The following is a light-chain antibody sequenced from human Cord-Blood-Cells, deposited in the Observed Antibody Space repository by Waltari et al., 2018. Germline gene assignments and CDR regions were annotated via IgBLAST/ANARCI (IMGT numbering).Light chain of an antibody. CDR2: DAS. Sequence: EIVLTLSPATMSLSPEDRATLSCRASQSVSSYLAWYQQKPGQAPRLLIYDASNRATGIPARFSGSGSGTDFTLTISSLEPEDFAVYYCQQRSKYTFGQGTKLEIK. CDR3: QQRSKYT. V-gene: IGKV3-11*01. J-gene: IGKJ2*01. CDR1: QSVSSY.